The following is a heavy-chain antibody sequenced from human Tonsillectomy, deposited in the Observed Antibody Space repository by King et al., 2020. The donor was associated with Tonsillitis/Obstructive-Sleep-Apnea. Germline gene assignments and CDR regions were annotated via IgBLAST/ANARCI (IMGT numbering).Heavy chain of an antibody. V-gene: IGHV3-20*04. J-gene: IGHJ6*03. CDR1: GFTFGDYG. CDR2: INWNGGST. D-gene: IGHD2-2*01. Sequence: VQLVESGGGVVRPGGSLRLSCAASGFTFGDYGMSWVRQAPGKGLEWVSGINWNGGSTGYADSVKGRFTISRDNAKNSLYLQMSSLRAEDTALYYGARRYCSSISCSTAYSYMDVWGKGTTVTVSS. CDR3: ARRYCSSISCSTAYSYMDV.